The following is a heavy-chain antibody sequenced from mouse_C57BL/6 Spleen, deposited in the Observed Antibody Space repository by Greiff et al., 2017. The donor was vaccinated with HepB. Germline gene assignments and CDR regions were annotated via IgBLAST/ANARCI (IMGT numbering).Heavy chain of an antibody. CDR3: ARRFDYYGSTSYYFDY. J-gene: IGHJ2*01. V-gene: IGHV1-81*01. Sequence: VQLQQSGAELARPGASVKLSCKASGYTFTSYGISWVKQRTGQGLEWIGEIYPRSGNTYYNEKFKGKATLTADKSSSTAYMELRSLTSEDSAVYFCARRFDYYGSTSYYFDYWGQGTTLTVSS. CDR1: GYTFTSYG. CDR2: IYPRSGNT. D-gene: IGHD1-1*01.